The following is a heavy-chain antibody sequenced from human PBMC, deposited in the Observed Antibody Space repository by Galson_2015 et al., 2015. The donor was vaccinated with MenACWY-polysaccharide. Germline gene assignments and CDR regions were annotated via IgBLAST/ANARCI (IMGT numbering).Heavy chain of an antibody. CDR2: IWYDASNK. CDR3: ARSHVVVMTVIPDTNSFDI. V-gene: IGHV3-33*01. D-gene: IGHD2-21*02. J-gene: IGHJ3*02. Sequence: SLRLSCAASGFTFSTYGMHWVRQAPGKGPEWVAVIWYDASNKYYTDSVKGRFTISTDNSKNTLYLQMNSLRAEDTAVYYCARSHVVVMTVIPDTNSFDISGHWTMVTVSS. CDR1: GFTFSTYG.